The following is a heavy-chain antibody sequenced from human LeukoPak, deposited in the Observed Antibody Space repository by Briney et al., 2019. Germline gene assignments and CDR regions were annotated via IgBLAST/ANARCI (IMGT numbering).Heavy chain of an antibody. D-gene: IGHD5-18*01. Sequence: GGSLRLSCAASGFTFSTYSINWVRQAPGKGLEWVSYISSNSSTIYYADSLKGRFTISRDNAKNSLSLLMNSLRAEDTAVYYCARDLSSRGYTYGTPAFTFDIWGQGTMVTVSS. V-gene: IGHV3-48*01. CDR3: ARDLSSRGYTYGTPAFTFDI. CDR2: ISSNSSTI. CDR1: GFTFSTYS. J-gene: IGHJ3*02.